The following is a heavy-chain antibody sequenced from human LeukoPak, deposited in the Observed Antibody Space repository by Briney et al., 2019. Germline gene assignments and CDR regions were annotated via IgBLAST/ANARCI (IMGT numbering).Heavy chain of an antibody. CDR2: INHSGST. CDR3: ARNGDHYYYYYYMDV. J-gene: IGHJ6*03. CDR1: GGSFSGYY. Sequence: SETLSLTCAVYGGSFSGYYWSWIRQPPGKGLEWIGEINHSGSTNYNPPLKSRVTISVDTSKNQFSLKLSSVTAADTAVYYCARNGDHYYYYYYMDVWGKGTTVTVSS. V-gene: IGHV4-34*01. D-gene: IGHD4-17*01.